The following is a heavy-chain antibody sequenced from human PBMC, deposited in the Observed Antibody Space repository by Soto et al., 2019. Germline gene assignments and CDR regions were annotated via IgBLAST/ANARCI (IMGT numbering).Heavy chain of an antibody. CDR3: VRDHDLGAAGYYFDH. D-gene: IGHD6-13*01. CDR1: GFTFNTYA. Sequence: QVQLVESGGGVAQPGRSLRLSCAASGFTFNTYAMHWVRQAPGKGLEWVAVISTDGKNLYNADSVKGRFTISRDNSKNTLYLQMNSLRAEDTAVYYCVRDHDLGAAGYYFDHWGQGTLVTVS. CDR2: ISTDGKNL. V-gene: IGHV3-30*04. J-gene: IGHJ4*02.